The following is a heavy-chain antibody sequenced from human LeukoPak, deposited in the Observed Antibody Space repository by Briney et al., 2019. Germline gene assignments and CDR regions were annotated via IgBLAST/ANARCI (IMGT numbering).Heavy chain of an antibody. CDR1: GYTFTSYY. V-gene: IGHV1-46*01. CDR3: ARDDRAGYSLDY. D-gene: IGHD6-13*01. Sequence: ASVKVSCKASGYTFTSYYMHWVRQAPGQGLEWMGIINPSGGSTCYAQKFQGRVTMTRDTSTSTVYMELSSLRSEDTAVYYCARDDRAGYSLDYWGQGTLVTVSS. J-gene: IGHJ4*02. CDR2: INPSGGST.